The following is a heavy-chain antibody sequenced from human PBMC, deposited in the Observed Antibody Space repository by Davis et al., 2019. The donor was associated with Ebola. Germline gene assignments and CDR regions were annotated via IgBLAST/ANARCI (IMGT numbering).Heavy chain of an antibody. V-gene: IGHV1-69*13. CDR3: ARGGGGDSSGFQSWFDP. CDR2: IIPLFGTA. CDR1: GGTFTSYA. D-gene: IGHD3-22*01. Sequence: SVKVSCKASGGTFTSYAISWVRQAPGQGLEWMGGIIPLFGTANYAQKFQDRVTITADGSTSTSYMELNSLRSDDTAVYYCARGGGGDSSGFQSWFDPWGQGTLVTVSS. J-gene: IGHJ5*02.